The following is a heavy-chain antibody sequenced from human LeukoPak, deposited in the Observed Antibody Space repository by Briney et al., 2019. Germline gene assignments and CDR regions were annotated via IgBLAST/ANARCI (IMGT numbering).Heavy chain of an antibody. D-gene: IGHD5-24*01. CDR1: GFTFSGSA. CDR2: IRSKANSYAT. J-gene: IGHJ6*03. V-gene: IGHV3-73*01. Sequence: GGSLRLSCAASGFTFSGSAMHWVRQASGKGLEWVGRIRSKANSYATAYAASVKGRFTISRDDSKNTAYLQMNSLKTEDTAVYYCTRLVEMATIIDYYHMDVWGKGTTVTVSS. CDR3: TRLVEMATIIDYYHMDV.